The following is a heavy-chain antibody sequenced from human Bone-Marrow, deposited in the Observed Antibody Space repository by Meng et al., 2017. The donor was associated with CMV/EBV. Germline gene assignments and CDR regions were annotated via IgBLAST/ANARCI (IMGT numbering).Heavy chain of an antibody. CDR3: TTEFGGGGY. J-gene: IGHJ4*02. CDR1: GFTFTYAW. D-gene: IGHD3-3*01. V-gene: IGHV3-15*01. Sequence: SFAASGFTFTYAWMTWVRQAPGKGLEWVGHIKSETDGGTTDYAAPVKGRFTISRDDSKDTLYLQMNSLKTEDTAVYYCTTEFGGGGYWGQGTLVTVSS. CDR2: IKSETDGGTT.